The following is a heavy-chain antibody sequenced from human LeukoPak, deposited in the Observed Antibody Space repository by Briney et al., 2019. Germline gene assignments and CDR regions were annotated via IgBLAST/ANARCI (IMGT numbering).Heavy chain of an antibody. D-gene: IGHD1-26*01. V-gene: IGHV4-34*01. J-gene: IGHJ4*02. Sequence: SESLSLTCAVYGGSFSGYYWSWIRQPPGKGLEWIGEINHSGSTNYNPSLKSRVTISVDTSKNQFSLKLSSVTAADTAVYYCARWEGGSHYDFDYWGQGTLVTVSS. CDR3: ARWEGGSHYDFDY. CDR2: INHSGST. CDR1: GGSFSGYY.